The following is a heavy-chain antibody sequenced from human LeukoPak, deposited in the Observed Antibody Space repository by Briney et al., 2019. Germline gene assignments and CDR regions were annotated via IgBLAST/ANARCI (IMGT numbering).Heavy chain of an antibody. D-gene: IGHD6-19*01. CDR1: GYTFTAFF. CDR2: NNPNVGGA. V-gene: IGHV1-2*02. J-gene: IGHJ4*02. Sequence: ASVRVSCKASGYTFTAFFLHWVRQAPGRGLEWIGWNNPNVGGANYEQKFQGRVTMTRDTSISTAYLELRGLTSNDTAIYYCVRAGNGWFTLDHWGQGTRVSVSS. CDR3: VRAGNGWFTLDH.